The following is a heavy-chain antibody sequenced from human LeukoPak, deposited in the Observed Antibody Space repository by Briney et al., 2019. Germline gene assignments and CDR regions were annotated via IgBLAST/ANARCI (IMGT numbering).Heavy chain of an antibody. V-gene: IGHV1-46*01. CDR3: ARTRIAAAGEPIDY. CDR2: INPSGGST. CDR1: GYTFTSYY. Sequence: ASVKVSCKASGYTFTSYYMHWVRQAPGQGLEWMGIINPSGGSTSYTQKFQGRVTMTRDTSTRTVYMELSSLRFEDTAVYYCARTRIAAAGEPIDYWGQGTLVTVSS. D-gene: IGHD6-13*01. J-gene: IGHJ4*02.